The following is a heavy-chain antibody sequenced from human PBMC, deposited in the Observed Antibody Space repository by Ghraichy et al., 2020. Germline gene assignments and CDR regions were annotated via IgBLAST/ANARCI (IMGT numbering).Heavy chain of an antibody. CDR3: ARDKGKVVAATHRYYYYGMDV. V-gene: IGHV4-4*07. D-gene: IGHD2-15*01. CDR1: GGSISSYY. CDR2: IYTSGST. Sequence: SETLSLTCTVSGGSISSYYWSWIRQPAGKGLEWIGRIYTSGSTNYNPSLKSRVTMSVDTSKNQFSLKLSSVTAADTAVYYCARDKGKVVAATHRYYYYGMDVWGQGTTVTVSS. J-gene: IGHJ6*02.